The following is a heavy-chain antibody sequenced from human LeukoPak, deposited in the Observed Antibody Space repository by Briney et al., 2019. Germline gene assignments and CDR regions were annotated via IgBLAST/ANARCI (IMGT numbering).Heavy chain of an antibody. Sequence: GGSLRLSCAASGFTFSSYAMRWVRQAPGKGLEWVSAISGSGGSTYYADSVKGRFTNSRDNSKNTLYLQMNSLRAEDTAVYYCAKAKQLAASPDYWGQGTLVAVSS. V-gene: IGHV3-23*01. CDR2: ISGSGGST. CDR1: GFTFSSYA. D-gene: IGHD6-13*01. J-gene: IGHJ4*02. CDR3: AKAKQLAASPDY.